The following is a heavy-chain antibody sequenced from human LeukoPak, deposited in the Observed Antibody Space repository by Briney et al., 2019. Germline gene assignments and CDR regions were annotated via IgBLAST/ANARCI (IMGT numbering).Heavy chain of an antibody. Sequence: GSSVKVSCKASGGTFSSYAISWVRQAPGQGLEWMGGIIPIFGTANYAQKFQGRVTITADESTSTAYMELSSLRSEDTAVYYCARITNTYYDFWSGYYYWGQGTLVTVSS. J-gene: IGHJ4*02. V-gene: IGHV1-69*01. CDR3: ARITNTYYDFWSGYYY. CDR1: GGTFSSYA. D-gene: IGHD3-3*01. CDR2: IIPIFGTA.